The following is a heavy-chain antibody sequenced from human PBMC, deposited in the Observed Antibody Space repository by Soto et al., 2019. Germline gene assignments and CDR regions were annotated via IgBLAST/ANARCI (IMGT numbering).Heavy chain of an antibody. V-gene: IGHV4-59*08. D-gene: IGHD6-13*01. CDR3: ARRLYSSSWYWFDP. Sequence: SETLSLTCTVSGGSISSYYWSWIRQPPGKGLEWIGYIYYSGSTNYNPSLKSRVTISVDTSKNQFSLKLSSVTAADTAVYYCARRLYSSSWYWFDPWGQGTLVTVSS. CDR2: IYYSGST. CDR1: GGSISSYY. J-gene: IGHJ5*02.